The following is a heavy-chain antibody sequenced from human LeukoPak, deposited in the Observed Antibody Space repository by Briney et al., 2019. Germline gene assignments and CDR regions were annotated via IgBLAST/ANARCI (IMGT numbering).Heavy chain of an antibody. CDR3: AKDMGGSGYPYYFDY. J-gene: IGHJ4*02. CDR1: GFTFDDYA. V-gene: IGHV3-9*01. CDR2: ISWNSGSI. D-gene: IGHD3-22*01. Sequence: AGGSLRLSCAASGFTFDDYATHWVRQAPGKGLEWVSGISWNSGSIGYADSVKGRFTISRDNAKNSLYLQMNSLRAEDTALYYCAKDMGGSGYPYYFDYWGQGTLVTVSS.